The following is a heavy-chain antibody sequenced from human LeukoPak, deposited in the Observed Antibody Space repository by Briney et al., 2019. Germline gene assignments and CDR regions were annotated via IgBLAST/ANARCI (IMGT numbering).Heavy chain of an antibody. CDR2: ISSNGGGT. Sequence: GGSLRLSCSASGFTFSSYAMHWVRQAPGKGLEYVSAISSNGGGTYYADSVKGRFTISRDNSKNTLYLQMSSLRAEDTAVYYCVKDFSVSGYYDSSGYYYLGYWGQGTLVTVSS. CDR3: VKDFSVSGYYDSSGYYYLGY. D-gene: IGHD3-22*01. CDR1: GFTFSSYA. V-gene: IGHV3-64D*09. J-gene: IGHJ4*02.